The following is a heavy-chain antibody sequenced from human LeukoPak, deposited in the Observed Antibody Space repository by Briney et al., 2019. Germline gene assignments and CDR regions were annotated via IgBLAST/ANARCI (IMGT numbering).Heavy chain of an antibody. CDR3: ARDRGDGGYSGYEDFDY. V-gene: IGHV3-48*01. CDR1: GFTFSGYS. J-gene: IGHJ4*02. CDR2: ISSSSSTI. D-gene: IGHD5-12*01. Sequence: PGGSLRLSCAASGFTFSGYSMNWVRQAPGKGLEWVSYISSSSSTIYYADSVKGRFAISRDNAKNSLYLQMNSLRAEDTAVYYCARDRGDGGYSGYEDFDYWGQGTLVTVSS.